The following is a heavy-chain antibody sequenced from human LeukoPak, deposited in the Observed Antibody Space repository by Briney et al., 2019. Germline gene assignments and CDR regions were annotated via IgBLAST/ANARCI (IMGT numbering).Heavy chain of an antibody. D-gene: IGHD5-12*01. V-gene: IGHV3-48*04. J-gene: IGHJ4*02. CDR1: GFTFSSYS. Sequence: GGSLRLSCAASGFTFSSYSMNWVRQAPGKGLEWVSHISSSSSTIYYADSVKGRFTISRDNAKNSLYLQMNSLRVEDTAVYYCARAWGSDYDLNYWGQGTLVTVSS. CDR2: ISSSSSTI. CDR3: ARAWGSDYDLNY.